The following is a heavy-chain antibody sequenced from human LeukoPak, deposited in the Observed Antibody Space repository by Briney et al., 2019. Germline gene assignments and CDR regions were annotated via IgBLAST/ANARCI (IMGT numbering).Heavy chain of an antibody. CDR1: GFTFDDYA. CDR2: ISWNSGSI. V-gene: IGHV3-9*01. Sequence: SLRLSCAASGFTFDDYAMHWVRQAPGQGLEGVSGISWNSGSIGYADSVKGRFTISRDNAKNSLYLQMNSLRAEDTAVYYCARDYDFWSGLFDYWGQGTLVTVSS. CDR3: ARDYDFWSGLFDY. J-gene: IGHJ4*02. D-gene: IGHD3-3*01.